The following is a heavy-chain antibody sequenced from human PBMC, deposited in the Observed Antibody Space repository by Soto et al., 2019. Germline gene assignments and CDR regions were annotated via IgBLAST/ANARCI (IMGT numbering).Heavy chain of an antibody. CDR2: IYFGGST. V-gene: IGHV4-30-2*01. J-gene: IGHJ4*02. D-gene: IGHD4-17*01. Sequence: SETLSLTCAVSGGSISSGDYSWNWIRQPPGKGLEWIGYIYFGGSTYYNPSLQSRVTMSVDTSRNQFSLKLSSVTAADTAVYYCTRVRTTVANDYWGQGTLVTVSS. CDR1: GGSISSGDYS. CDR3: TRVRTTVANDY.